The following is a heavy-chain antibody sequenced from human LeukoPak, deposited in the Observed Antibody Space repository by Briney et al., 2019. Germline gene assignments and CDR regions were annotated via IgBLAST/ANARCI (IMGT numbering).Heavy chain of an antibody. Sequence: GGSLRLSCAAYGFTFSSYWMSWVRQAPGKGLEWVANIKQDGSEKYYVDSVKGRFTISRDNAKNSLYLQMNSLRAEDTAVYYCARDGYNFLFDYWGQGTLVTVSS. V-gene: IGHV3-7*03. CDR1: GFTFSSYW. CDR2: IKQDGSEK. CDR3: ARDGYNFLFDY. J-gene: IGHJ4*02. D-gene: IGHD5-24*01.